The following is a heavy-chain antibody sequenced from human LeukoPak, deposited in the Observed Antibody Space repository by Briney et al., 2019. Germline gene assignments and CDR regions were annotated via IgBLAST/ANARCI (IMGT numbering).Heavy chain of an antibody. CDR2: IDQDGGGK. V-gene: IGHV3-7*01. CDR1: GFTFSDYW. Sequence: GGSLRLSCAASGFTFSDYWMNWVRQAPGKGLEWVANIDQDGGGKYYLDSVKGRFTISRDNAKNSLYLQINSLGAEDTAVYYCARGDWAPFDYWGQGSLLTVSS. CDR3: ARGDWAPFDY. D-gene: IGHD2-21*02. J-gene: IGHJ4*02.